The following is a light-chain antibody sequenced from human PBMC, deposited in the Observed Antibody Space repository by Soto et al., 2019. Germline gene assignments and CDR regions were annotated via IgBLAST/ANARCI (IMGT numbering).Light chain of an antibody. CDR1: QSIGSS. V-gene: IGKV1-5*01. CDR3: QQYNSYGT. J-gene: IGKJ2*01. CDR2: DAS. Sequence: DIQMTQSPSTLSASVGDRVTITCRASQSIGSSLAWYQQKPGKGPKLLIYDASTLESGVPSRFSDSGFGTEFALTISSLQPDDFATFYCQQYNSYGTFGQGTKLEIK.